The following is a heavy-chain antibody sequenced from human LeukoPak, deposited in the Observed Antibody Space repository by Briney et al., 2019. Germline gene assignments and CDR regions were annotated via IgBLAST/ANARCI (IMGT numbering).Heavy chain of an antibody. D-gene: IGHD6-19*01. J-gene: IGHJ4*02. CDR1: GFTFDDYA. CDR3: AKDSDSGYSSGWYGYYFDY. V-gene: IGHV3-9*01. Sequence: GRSLRLSCAASGFTFDDYAMHWVRQAPGKGLEWVSGISWNSGSIGYADSVEGRFTISRDNAKNSLYLQMNSLRAEDTALYYCAKDSDSGYSSGWYGYYFDYWGQGTLVTVSS. CDR2: ISWNSGSI.